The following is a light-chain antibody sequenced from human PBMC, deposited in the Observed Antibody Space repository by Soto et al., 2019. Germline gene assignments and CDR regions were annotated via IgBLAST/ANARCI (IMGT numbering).Light chain of an antibody. V-gene: IGKV1-39*01. CDR1: QSTGSQ. CDR3: QQRIMFPYT. CDR2: AAS. Sequence: DIQMAQSPSSLSASVGDRVTITCRASQSTGSQLNWYQPKTGKAPKLLIYAASSLQSGVPSRFSGSRSETHFTLTISILQPEDFATYCCQQRIMFPYTVGQGAK. J-gene: IGKJ2*01.